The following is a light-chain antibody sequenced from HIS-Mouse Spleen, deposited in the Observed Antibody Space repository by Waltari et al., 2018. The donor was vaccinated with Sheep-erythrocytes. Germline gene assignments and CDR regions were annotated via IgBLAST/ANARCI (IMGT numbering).Light chain of an antibody. J-gene: IGLJ1*01. CDR1: SSDVGGYNY. CDR2: DVS. CDR3: CSYAGSYNHV. V-gene: IGLV2-11*01. Sequence: QSALTQPRSVSGSPGQSVTISCTGTSSDVGGYNYVSWYQQHPGKAPKLMIYDVSRRPSGVPYRFSGSKSGNTASLTISGRQAEDEADYYCCSYAGSYNHVFAPGTKVTVL.